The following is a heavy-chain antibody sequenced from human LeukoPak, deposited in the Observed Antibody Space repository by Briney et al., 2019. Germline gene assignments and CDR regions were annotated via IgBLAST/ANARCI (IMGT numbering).Heavy chain of an antibody. J-gene: IGHJ3*02. D-gene: IGHD2/OR15-2a*01. CDR1: RFTFSSYA. Sequence: PGGSLRLSCAASRFTFSSYAMSWVRQAPGKGLEWVSSISGSGGGTYYADSVKGRFTISRDISKNTLYLQMNSLRAEDTAVYYCAKDREYWGPFDIWGQGTMVTVSS. CDR2: ISGSGGGT. CDR3: AKDREYWGPFDI. V-gene: IGHV3-23*01.